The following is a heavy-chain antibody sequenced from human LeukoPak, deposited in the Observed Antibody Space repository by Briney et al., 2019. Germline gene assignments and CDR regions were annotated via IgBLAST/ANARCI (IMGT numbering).Heavy chain of an antibody. V-gene: IGHV4-61*01. J-gene: IGHJ4*02. CDR2: INYSGTT. CDR3: ARLDDGGAHIDY. Sequence: SETLAITGTVSGGSVSSGNYYWSWIRQPPGKGLEWIGYINYSGTTNYNPSLKSRVSISVDTSKNQFSLKVSSVIAADTAMYYCARLDDGGAHIDYWGQGTLVTVSS. D-gene: IGHD4-23*01. CDR1: GGSVSSGNYY.